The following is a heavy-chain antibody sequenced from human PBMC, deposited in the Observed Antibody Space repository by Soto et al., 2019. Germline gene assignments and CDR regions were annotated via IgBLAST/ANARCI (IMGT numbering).Heavy chain of an antibody. CDR1: GFTVSSNY. V-gene: IGHV3-53*01. Sequence: GGSLRLSCAASGFTVSSNYMSWVRQAPGKGLEWVSVIYSGGSTYYADSVKGRFTISRDNSKNTLYLQMNSLRAEDTAVYYCASDGPRIAAAGTLNYWGQGTLVTVSS. CDR3: ASDGPRIAAAGTLNY. D-gene: IGHD6-13*01. J-gene: IGHJ4*02. CDR2: IYSGGST.